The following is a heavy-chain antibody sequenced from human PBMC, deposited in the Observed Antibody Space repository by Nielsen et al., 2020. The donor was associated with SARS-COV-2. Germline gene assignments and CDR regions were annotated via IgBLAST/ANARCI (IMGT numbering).Heavy chain of an antibody. CDR2: ISFDGTTK. Sequence: GGSLRLSCAASGFTFRNYAMHWVRQAPGKGMEWVAIISFDGTTKYNEDSVKGRFTISRDNSKNTLYLQMKSLRAEDTAVYYCASEWEDYDSSGFDYWGQGTLVTVSS. CDR1: GFTFRNYA. J-gene: IGHJ4*02. CDR3: ASEWEDYDSSGFDY. V-gene: IGHV3-30-3*01. D-gene: IGHD3-22*01.